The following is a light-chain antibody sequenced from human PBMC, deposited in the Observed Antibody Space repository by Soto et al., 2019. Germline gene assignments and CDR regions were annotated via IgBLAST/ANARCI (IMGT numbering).Light chain of an antibody. Sequence: QLVLTQPASVSGSPGQSITISCTGTSSDVGGYNYVSWYQQHPGKAPKLMIYDVSNRPSGVSNRFSGSKSGNTASLTISGLQAEDEADYYCSSYTSSSLVVFGGGTKLTVL. J-gene: IGLJ2*01. V-gene: IGLV2-14*01. CDR3: SSYTSSSLVV. CDR2: DVS. CDR1: SSDVGGYNY.